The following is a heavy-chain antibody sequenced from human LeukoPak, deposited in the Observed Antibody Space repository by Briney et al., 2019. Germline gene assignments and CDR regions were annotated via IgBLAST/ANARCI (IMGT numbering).Heavy chain of an antibody. CDR1: GGSISSYY. CDR3: ARRAIYDFWSGYLDRSFDY. J-gene: IGHJ4*02. D-gene: IGHD3-3*01. Sequence: KPSETLSLTCTASGGSISSYYWSWIRQPPGKGLEWIGYIYYSGSTNYNPSLKSRVIISVDTSKNQFSLKLSSVTAADTAVYYCARRAIYDFWSGYLDRSFDYWGQGTLVTVSS. V-gene: IGHV4-59*01. CDR2: IYYSGST.